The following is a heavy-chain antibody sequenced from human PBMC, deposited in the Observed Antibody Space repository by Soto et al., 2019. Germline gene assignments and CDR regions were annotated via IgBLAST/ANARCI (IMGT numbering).Heavy chain of an antibody. CDR1: GYTFIRYG. Sequence: QVQLVQSASEVMKPGASVKVSCKASGYTFIRYGITWVRQAPGQRLEWMEWISPYNDQTIYAQKLQGRVTMTAGTFTGIVYMQLWSLKSDATAVYYCASGGYYGNVWGKWSHFGLDVWGEGASVTVSS. J-gene: IGHJ6*04. CDR3: ASGGYYGNVWGKWSHFGLDV. V-gene: IGHV1-18*01. CDR2: ISPYNDQT. D-gene: IGHD3-16*01.